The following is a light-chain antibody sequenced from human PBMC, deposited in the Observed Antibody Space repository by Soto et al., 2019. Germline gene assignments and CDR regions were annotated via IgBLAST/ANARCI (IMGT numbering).Light chain of an antibody. CDR1: QSISSN. CDR3: QQYNNWPFT. J-gene: IGKJ3*01. Sequence: EIVMTQSPATLSVSPGERATLSCRASQSISSNLAWYQQKPGQAPRLLIYGASTRATGIPATFSGSGSGTDFTLTISSLPSEDFAVYYCQQYNNWPFTFGPGTKVDIK. CDR2: GAS. V-gene: IGKV3-15*01.